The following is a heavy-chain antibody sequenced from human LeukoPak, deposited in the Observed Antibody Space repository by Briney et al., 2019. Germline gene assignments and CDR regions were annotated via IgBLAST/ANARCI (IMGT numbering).Heavy chain of an antibody. CDR2: ISSSSSYI. D-gene: IGHD3/OR15-3a*01. J-gene: IGHJ3*02. V-gene: IGHV3-21*01. CDR3: SCELDSGAFDI. Sequence: GGSLRLSCAASGFTFNNYNMNWVRQAPGKGLEWVSSISSSSSYIYYADSVKGRFTISRDNAKNSLYLQMNSLRAEDTAVYYYSCELDSGAFDIWGQGTMVTVSS. CDR1: GFTFNNYN.